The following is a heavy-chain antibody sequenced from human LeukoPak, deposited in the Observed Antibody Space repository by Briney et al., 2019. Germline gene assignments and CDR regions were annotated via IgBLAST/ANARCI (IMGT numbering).Heavy chain of an antibody. V-gene: IGHV4-30-2*02. J-gene: IGHJ4*02. Sequence: SQTLSLTCTVSGASLSRGAYYWSWIRQPPEKGLEWIGYINHSGTTDAHPSFKSRVTMSIDTSKNQFSLRLTSVTAADTAVYYCARNRVVGAPNFDYWGQGTLVTVFS. D-gene: IGHD1-26*01. CDR1: GASLSRGAYY. CDR2: INHSGTT. CDR3: ARNRVVGAPNFDY.